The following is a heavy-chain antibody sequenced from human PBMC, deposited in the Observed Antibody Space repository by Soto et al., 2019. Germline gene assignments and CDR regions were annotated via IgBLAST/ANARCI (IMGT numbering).Heavy chain of an antibody. D-gene: IGHD6-13*01. CDR3: AKASFVRRVGQQLGRNWFDH. J-gene: IGHJ5*02. Sequence: GGSLRLSCAASGFTFSNAWMNWVRQAPGKGLEWVGRIKVKTDGGTTDYAAPVKGRFTISRDNSKNTLYLQMNSLKTEDTAVYYCAKASFVRRVGQQLGRNWFDHWGQGTLVTVSS. V-gene: IGHV3-15*07. CDR1: GFTFSNAW. CDR2: IKVKTDGGTT.